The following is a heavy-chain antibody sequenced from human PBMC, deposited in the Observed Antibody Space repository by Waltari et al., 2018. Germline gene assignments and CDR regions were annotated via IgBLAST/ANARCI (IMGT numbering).Heavy chain of an antibody. CDR2: ISSDSVSK. CDR1: GLTFGHYA. D-gene: IGHD3-22*01. J-gene: IGHJ4*02. CDR3: AGPWGYYSDDGHYLDY. V-gene: IGHV3-30*15. Sequence: QVQLVESGGGVVQPGTSLRLSCTVSGLTFGHYAMHWVRQAPGKGLEWLAIISSDSVSKFYAESVNGRFTISRDNSKNTMYLEMSALTLEDTAVHYCAGPWGYYSDDGHYLDYWGPGTQVFVSP.